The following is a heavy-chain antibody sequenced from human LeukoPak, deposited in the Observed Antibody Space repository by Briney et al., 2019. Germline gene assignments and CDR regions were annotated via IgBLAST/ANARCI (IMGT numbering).Heavy chain of an antibody. CDR3: ARAREGRRRYYFDY. Sequence: SVKVSCKASGGTFSSYAISWVRQAPGQGLKWMGGIIPIFGTANYAQKFQGRVTITADESTSTAYMELSSLRSEDTAVYYCARAREGRRRYYFDYWGQGTLVTVSS. D-gene: IGHD1-1*01. V-gene: IGHV1-69*01. CDR1: GGTFSSYA. CDR2: IIPIFGTA. J-gene: IGHJ4*02.